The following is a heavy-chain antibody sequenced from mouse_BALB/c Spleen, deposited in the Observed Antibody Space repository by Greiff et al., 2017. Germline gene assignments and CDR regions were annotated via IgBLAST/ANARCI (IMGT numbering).Heavy chain of an antibody. Sequence: EVNLVESGGDLVKPGGSLKLSCAASGFTFSSYGMSWVRQTPDKRLEWVATISSGGSYTYYPDSVKGRFTISRDNAKNTLYLQMSSLKSEDTAMYYCARLGDPGYAMDYWGQGTSVTVSS. CDR3: ARLGDPGYAMDY. V-gene: IGHV5-6*01. J-gene: IGHJ4*01. CDR2: ISSGGSYT. D-gene: IGHD2-13*01. CDR1: GFTFSSYG.